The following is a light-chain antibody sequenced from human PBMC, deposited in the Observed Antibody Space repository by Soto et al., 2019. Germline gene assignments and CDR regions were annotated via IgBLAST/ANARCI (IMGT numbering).Light chain of an antibody. CDR3: QTYDSSLSGLYV. Sequence: QSVLTQPPSISGAPGQRVTISCTGSSSNIGAGSDVHWYHQLPGTAPKLLIYGNTNRPSGVPDRFSGSKSGTSASLAIAGLQTEDEGDYYCQTYDSSLSGLYVLRTGTKVS. J-gene: IGLJ1*01. CDR2: GNT. CDR1: SSNIGAGSD. V-gene: IGLV1-40*01.